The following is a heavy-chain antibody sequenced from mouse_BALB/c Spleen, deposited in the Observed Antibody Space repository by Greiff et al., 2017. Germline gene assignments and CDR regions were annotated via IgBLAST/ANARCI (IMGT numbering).Heavy chain of an antibody. J-gene: IGHJ4*01. CDR1: GFTFSSYA. CDR2: ISSGGSYT. D-gene: IGHD2-4*01. Sequence: EVRGVESGGGLVKPGGSLKLSCAASGFTFSSYAMSWVRQTPEKRLEWVATISSGGSYTYYPDSVKGRFTISRDNAKNTLYLQMSSLRSEDTAMYYCARQEITTGYYYAMDYWGQGTSVTVSS. CDR3: ARQEITTGYYYAMDY. V-gene: IGHV5-9-3*01.